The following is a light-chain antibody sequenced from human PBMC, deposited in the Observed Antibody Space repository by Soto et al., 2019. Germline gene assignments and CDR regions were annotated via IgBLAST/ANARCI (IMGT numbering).Light chain of an antibody. CDR1: QSVATN. J-gene: IGKJ1*01. CDR3: QQYNSWLWT. V-gene: IGKV3-15*01. CDR2: GAS. Sequence: EIVLTQSPGTLSLSPGERATLSCRASQSVATNLAWYQQKPGQPPRLLIYGASTRATGIPARFSGSGSGTEFTLIISSLQSEDSAVYYCQQYNSWLWTFGQGTKVDIK.